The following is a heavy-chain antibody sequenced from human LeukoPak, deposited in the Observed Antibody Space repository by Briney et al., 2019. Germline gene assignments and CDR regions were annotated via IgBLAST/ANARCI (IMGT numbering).Heavy chain of an antibody. D-gene: IGHD3-9*01. CDR1: GGSFSGYY. Sequence: SETLSLTCAVYGGSFSGYYWSWIRQPPGKGLEWIGEINHSGSTNYNPSLKSRVTISVDTSKNQFSPRLSSVTAADTAVYYCARITIFPPVYYYYGMDVWGQGTTVTVSS. CDR2: INHSGST. CDR3: ARITIFPPVYYYYGMDV. V-gene: IGHV4-34*01. J-gene: IGHJ6*02.